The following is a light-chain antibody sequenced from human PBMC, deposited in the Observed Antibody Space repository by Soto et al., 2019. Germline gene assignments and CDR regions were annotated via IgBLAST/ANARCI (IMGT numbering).Light chain of an antibody. CDR3: AAWDDSLSGWV. V-gene: IGLV1-47*01. Sequence: QPVLPQPPSASGTPGQRVTISCSGSSSNIGSNFVYWYQQFPGTAPKLLIYRNNQRPSGVPDRFSGSKSGTSASLAISGLPSEDEADYYCAAWDDSLSGWVFGGGTQLTVL. J-gene: IGLJ3*02. CDR2: RNN. CDR1: SSNIGSNF.